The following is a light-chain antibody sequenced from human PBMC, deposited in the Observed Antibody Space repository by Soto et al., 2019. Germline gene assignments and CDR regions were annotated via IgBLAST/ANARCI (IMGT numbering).Light chain of an antibody. V-gene: IGLV2-8*01. CDR1: SSDVGGYNY. Sequence: QSALTQPPSASGSPGQSVTISCTGTSSDVGGYNYVSWYQQTPGKAPKLLIYEVTKRPSGVPDRFSGSKSGNTASLTVSGLQAEDEADYYCSSYEGSNNLLFGGGTKLTVL. J-gene: IGLJ2*01. CDR2: EVT. CDR3: SSYEGSNNLL.